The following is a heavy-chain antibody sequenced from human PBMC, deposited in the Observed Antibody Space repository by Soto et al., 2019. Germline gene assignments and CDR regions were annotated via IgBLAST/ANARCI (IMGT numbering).Heavy chain of an antibody. D-gene: IGHD3-22*01. CDR3: ARGRYDSSGYIPPDHDY. J-gene: IGHJ4*02. CDR1: GGTFSSYA. Sequence: SVKVSCKASGGTFSSYAISWVRQAPGQGLEWMGGIIPIFGTANYAQKFQGRVAITADESTSTAYMELSSLRSEDTAVYYCARGRYDSSGYIPPDHDYWGQGTLVTVS. CDR2: IIPIFGTA. V-gene: IGHV1-69*13.